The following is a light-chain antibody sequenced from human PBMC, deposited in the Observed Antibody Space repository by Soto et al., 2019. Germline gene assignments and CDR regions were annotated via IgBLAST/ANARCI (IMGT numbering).Light chain of an antibody. CDR1: SNDVGYYNY. Sequence: QAVVSQPASVSGSPGQSITISCTGTSNDVGYYNYVSWYQQHPGQAPKLMISEVTTRPSGVSDRFSGSKSGNTASLTISRLQAEDEAHYCCSSYTTAYTQVFGGGTKLTVL. CDR2: EVT. V-gene: IGLV2-14*01. J-gene: IGLJ3*02. CDR3: SSYTTAYTQV.